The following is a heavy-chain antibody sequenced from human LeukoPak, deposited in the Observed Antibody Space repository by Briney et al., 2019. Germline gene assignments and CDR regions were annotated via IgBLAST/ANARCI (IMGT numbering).Heavy chain of an antibody. J-gene: IGHJ6*03. CDR1: GGSISSYY. CDR2: IYYSGST. V-gene: IGHV4-59*01. D-gene: IGHD1-1*01. CDR3: ARVSWSPGTSYYYMDV. Sequence: SETLSLTCTVSGGSISSYYWSWIRQPPGKGLEWIGYIYYSGSTNYNPSLKSRVTISVDTSKNQFSLKLSSVTAADTAVYFCARVSWSPGTSYYYMDVWGKGTTVTVSS.